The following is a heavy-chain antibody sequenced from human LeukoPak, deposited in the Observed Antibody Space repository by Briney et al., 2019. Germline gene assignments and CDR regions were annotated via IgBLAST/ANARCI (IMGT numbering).Heavy chain of an antibody. CDR2: IRYDGSNK. D-gene: IGHD2-2*01. CDR1: GFTFSTYA. CDR3: AKLVVVPAAIVRGDY. Sequence: GGSLRLSCAASGFTFSTYAMSWVRQAPGKGLEWVAFIRYDGSNKYYADSVKGRFTICRDNSKNTLYLQMNSLRAEDTAVYYCAKLVVVPAAIVRGDYWGQGTLVTVSS. V-gene: IGHV3-30*02. J-gene: IGHJ4*02.